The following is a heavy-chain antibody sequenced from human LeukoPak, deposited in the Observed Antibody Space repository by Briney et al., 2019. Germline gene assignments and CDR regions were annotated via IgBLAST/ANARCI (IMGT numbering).Heavy chain of an antibody. D-gene: IGHD6-13*01. J-gene: IGHJ4*02. CDR3: ARARHPRASSSPTGY. Sequence: GGSLRLSCAASGFTFSDYYMSWIRQAPGKGLEWVSYISSSGSTIYYADSVKGRFTISRDNAKNSLYLQMNSLRAEDTAVYYCARARHPRASSSPTGYWGQGTLVTVSS. CDR2: ISSSGSTI. V-gene: IGHV3-11*04. CDR1: GFTFSDYY.